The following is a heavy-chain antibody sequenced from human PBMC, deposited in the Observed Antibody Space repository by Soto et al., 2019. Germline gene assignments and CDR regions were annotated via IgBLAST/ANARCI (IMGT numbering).Heavy chain of an antibody. CDR1: GFTFSSYV. J-gene: IGHJ3*02. CDR2: ISGSGGST. CDR3: AKGNSWSPALVLDI. Sequence: GGSLRLSCAASGFTFSSYVMNWVRQAPGKGLEWVSAISGSGGSTYYADSVKGRFTISRDSSKNTLYLQMNSLRAEDTAVYYCAKGNSWSPALVLDIWGQGTMGTVSS. V-gene: IGHV3-23*01. D-gene: IGHD1-7*01.